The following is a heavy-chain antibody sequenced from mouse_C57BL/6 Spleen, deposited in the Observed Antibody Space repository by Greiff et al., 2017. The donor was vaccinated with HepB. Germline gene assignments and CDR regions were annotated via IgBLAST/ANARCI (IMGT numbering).Heavy chain of an antibody. CDR3: ARGGIYYDYGGYFDV. J-gene: IGHJ1*03. CDR2: ISYDGSN. CDR1: GYSITSGYY. V-gene: IGHV3-6*01. D-gene: IGHD2-4*01. Sequence: EVKLQESGPGLVKPSQSLSLTCSVTGYSITSGYYWNWIRQFPGNKLEWMGYISYDGSNNYNPSLKNRISITRDTSKNQFFLKLNSVTTEDTATYYCARGGIYYDYGGYFDVWGTGTTVTVSS.